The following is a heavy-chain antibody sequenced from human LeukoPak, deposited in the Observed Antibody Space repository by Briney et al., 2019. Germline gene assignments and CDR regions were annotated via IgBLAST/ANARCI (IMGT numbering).Heavy chain of an antibody. J-gene: IGHJ4*02. CDR3: ARDTGYYDSSGYSPDY. D-gene: IGHD3-22*01. CDR1: GFTFSSYG. Sequence: GGSLRLSCAASGFTFSSYGMHWVRQAPGKGLEWVAVIWYDGSNKYYADSVKGRFTISRDNSKNTLYLKMNSLRAEDTAVYYCARDTGYYDSSGYSPDYWGQGTLVTVSS. V-gene: IGHV3-33*01. CDR2: IWYDGSNK.